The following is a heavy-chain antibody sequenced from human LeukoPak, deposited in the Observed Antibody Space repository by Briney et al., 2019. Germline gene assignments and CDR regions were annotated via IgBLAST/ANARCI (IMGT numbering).Heavy chain of an antibody. CDR2: ISGSGDST. D-gene: IGHD4-17*01. V-gene: IGHV3-23*01. Sequence: GGSLRLSCAASEFTFSNYAMSWVRQAPGKGLEWVSAISGSGDSTYYADSVKGRFTISRDNSKNTLYLQMNSLRAEDTAVYYCAKVSTVTPGFWGQGTLVTVSS. CDR3: AKVSTVTPGF. CDR1: EFTFSNYA. J-gene: IGHJ4*02.